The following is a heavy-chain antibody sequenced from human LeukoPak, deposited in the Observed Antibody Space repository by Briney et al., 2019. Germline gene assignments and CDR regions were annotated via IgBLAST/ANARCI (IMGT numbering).Heavy chain of an antibody. CDR2: ISAGGDST. CDR1: GFSFSDYY. J-gene: IGHJ4*02. Sequence: GGSLRLSCAASGFSFSDYYMSWIRQAPGKGLEWVSAISAGGDSTYYADSVKGRFTISRDNSKNTLYLQMNSLRAEDTAVYYCASLSGSSWYYDYWGQGTLVTVSS. V-gene: IGHV3-23*01. CDR3: ASLSGSSWYYDY. D-gene: IGHD6-13*01.